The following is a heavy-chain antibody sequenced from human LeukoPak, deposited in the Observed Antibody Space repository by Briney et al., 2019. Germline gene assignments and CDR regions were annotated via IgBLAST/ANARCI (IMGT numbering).Heavy chain of an antibody. CDR2: IIPIFGTA. Sequence: SVKVSCKASGYTFTSYGISWVRQAPGQGLEWMGGIIPIFGTANYAQKFQGRVTITADESTSTAYMELSSLRSEDTAVYYCARGSGYYGRFDYWGQGTLVTVSS. D-gene: IGHD3-22*01. V-gene: IGHV1-69*13. CDR3: ARGSGYYGRFDY. CDR1: GYTFTSYG. J-gene: IGHJ4*02.